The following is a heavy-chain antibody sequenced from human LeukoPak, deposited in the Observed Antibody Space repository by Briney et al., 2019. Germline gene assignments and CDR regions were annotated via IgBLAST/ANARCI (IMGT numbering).Heavy chain of an antibody. Sequence: VASVKVSCKASGYTFTGYYMHWVRQAPGQGLEWMGWINPNSGGTNYAQKFQGRVTMTRDTSISTAYMELSSLRSEDTAVYYCARDPGDCSSTSCYTDYWGQGTLVTVSS. V-gene: IGHV1-2*02. CDR3: ARDPGDCSSTSCYTDY. J-gene: IGHJ4*02. CDR1: GYTFTGYY. CDR2: INPNSGGT. D-gene: IGHD2-2*02.